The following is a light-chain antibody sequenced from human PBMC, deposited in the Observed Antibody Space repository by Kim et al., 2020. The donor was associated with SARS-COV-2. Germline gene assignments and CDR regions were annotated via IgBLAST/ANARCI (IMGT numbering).Light chain of an antibody. J-gene: IGLJ2*01. Sequence: GQKGTISCYRSSSNIGNNYVSWYQQLPRTAPKLRIYDNNKRPSGIPDRFSGSKSGTSATLGITGLQTGDEADYYCGTWDSSLSAGVFGGGTQLTVL. V-gene: IGLV1-51*01. CDR3: GTWDSSLSAGV. CDR2: DNN. CDR1: SSNIGNNY.